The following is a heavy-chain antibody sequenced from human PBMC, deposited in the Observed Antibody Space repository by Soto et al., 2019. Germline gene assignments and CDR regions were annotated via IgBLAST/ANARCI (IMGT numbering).Heavy chain of an antibody. CDR3: ARAVPVVKSSAFDP. D-gene: IGHD3-22*01. CDR2: ISYDGSNK. CDR1: GFTFSSYA. J-gene: IGHJ5*02. Sequence: QVQLVESGGGVVQPGRSLRLSCAASGFTFSSYAMHWVRQAPGKGLEWVAVISYDGSNKYYADSVKGRFTISRDNSKNTLYLQMISLRAEDTAVYYCARAVPVVKSSAFDPWGPGTLVTVSS. V-gene: IGHV3-30-3*01.